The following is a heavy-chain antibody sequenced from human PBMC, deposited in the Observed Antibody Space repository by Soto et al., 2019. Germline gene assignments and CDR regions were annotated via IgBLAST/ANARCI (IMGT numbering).Heavy chain of an antibody. CDR1: GFPFDNYA. CDR3: AREGVTNYTDYYFDL. CDR2: ISGGSPKE. Sequence: PGGSLRLSCEASGFPFDNYAMSWVRQAPGKGLEWVSAISGGSPKEFYAESVKGRFTISRDNSKNTLFLEMNSLRADDAAIYYCAREGVTNYTDYYFDLWGHGALVTVSS. J-gene: IGHJ4*01. V-gene: IGHV3-23*01. D-gene: IGHD4-4*01.